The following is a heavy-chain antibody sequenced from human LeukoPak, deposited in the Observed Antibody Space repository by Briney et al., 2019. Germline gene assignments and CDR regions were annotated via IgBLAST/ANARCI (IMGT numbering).Heavy chain of an antibody. V-gene: IGHV3-43*01. CDR3: AKGPFSSIEEERIHRDGYNSYFDY. D-gene: IGHD5-24*01. Sequence: GGSLRLSCAASGFTFDDYTLHWVRQAPGKGLEWVSLISWDGGSTYYADSVKGRFTISRDNSKNSLYLQMNSLRTEDTALYYCAKGPFSSIEEERIHRDGYNSYFDYWGQGTLVTVSS. CDR1: GFTFDDYT. CDR2: ISWDGGST. J-gene: IGHJ4*02.